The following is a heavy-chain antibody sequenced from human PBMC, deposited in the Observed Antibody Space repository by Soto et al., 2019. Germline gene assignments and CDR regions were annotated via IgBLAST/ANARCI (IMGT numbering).Heavy chain of an antibody. CDR2: INAGNGNT. Sequence: ASVKVSCKASGYTFTSYAMHWVRQAPGQRLEWMGWINAGNGNTKYSQKFQGRVTITRDTSASTTYMELSSLRSEDTAVYYCARDSGHHGYYYDSSGTFDYWGQGTLVTVSS. J-gene: IGHJ4*02. CDR1: GYTFTSYA. D-gene: IGHD3-22*01. V-gene: IGHV1-3*01. CDR3: ARDSGHHGYYYDSSGTFDY.